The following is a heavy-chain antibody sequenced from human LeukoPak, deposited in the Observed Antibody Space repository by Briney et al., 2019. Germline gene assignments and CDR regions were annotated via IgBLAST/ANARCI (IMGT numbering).Heavy chain of an antibody. D-gene: IGHD3-10*01. CDR1: GGTFSSYA. V-gene: IGHV1-69*05. J-gene: IGHJ4*02. CDR2: IIPIFGTA. CDR3: ARGMVRGVPGPYFDY. Sequence: GSSVKVSCKASGGTFSSYAISWVRQAPGQGLEWMGGIIPIFGTANYAQKFQGRVTITTDESTSTAYMELSSLRSEDTAVYYCARGMVRGVPGPYFDYWGQGTLVTVPS.